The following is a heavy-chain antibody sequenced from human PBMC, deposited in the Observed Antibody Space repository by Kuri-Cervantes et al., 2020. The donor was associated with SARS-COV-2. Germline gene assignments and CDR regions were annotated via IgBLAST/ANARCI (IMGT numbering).Heavy chain of an antibody. CDR2: INPNSGGT. CDR1: GYTFTGYY. J-gene: IGHJ4*02. CDR3: ARDWGAILGVATQFDY. V-gene: IGHV1-2*02. Sequence: ASVKVSCKASGYTFTGYYMHWVRQAPGQGLEWMGWINPNSGGTNYAQKFQGRVTMTRDTSISTAYMELSRLRSDDTAVYYCARDWGAILGVATQFDYWGQGTLVTVSS. D-gene: IGHD3-3*01.